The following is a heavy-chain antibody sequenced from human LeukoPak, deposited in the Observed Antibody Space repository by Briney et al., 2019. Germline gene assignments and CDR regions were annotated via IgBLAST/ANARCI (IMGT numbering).Heavy chain of an antibody. J-gene: IGHJ4*02. D-gene: IGHD2-21*01. CDR1: GGTFSSYA. Sequence: GASVKVSCKASGGTFSSYAISWVRQAPGQGLEWMGWINPNSGGTNYAQKFQGRVTMTRDTSISTAYMELSRLRSDDTAVYYCARGSGLSCGGDCYGDYWGQGTLVTVSS. V-gene: IGHV1-2*02. CDR2: INPNSGGT. CDR3: ARGSGLSCGGDCYGDY.